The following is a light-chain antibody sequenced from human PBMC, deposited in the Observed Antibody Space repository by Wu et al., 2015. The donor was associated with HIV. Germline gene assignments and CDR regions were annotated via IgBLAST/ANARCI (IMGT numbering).Light chain of an antibody. CDR2: KAS. CDR3: QQYNSDSWT. V-gene: IGKV1-5*03. J-gene: IGKJ1*01. Sequence: SVGDRVTITLRASQSISNWLAWYQQKPGKAPKLLIYKASTLESGVPSRFSGSGSGTEFTLTVSSLQPDDFADYYCQQYNSDSWTFGQGTKLEVK. CDR1: QSISNW.